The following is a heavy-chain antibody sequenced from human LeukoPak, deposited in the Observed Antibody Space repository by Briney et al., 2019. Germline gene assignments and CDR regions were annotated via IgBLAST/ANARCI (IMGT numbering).Heavy chain of an antibody. CDR1: GGSISSSSYY. Sequence: PSETLSLTCTVSGGSISSSSYYWGWIRQPPGKGLEWFRSIYYSGSTYYNPSLKSRVTISVDTSTNQFSLKISSVTAADTAVYYCARPGSGWYYFDYWGQGTLVTVSS. D-gene: IGHD6-19*01. CDR2: IYYSGST. CDR3: ARPGSGWYYFDY. J-gene: IGHJ4*02. V-gene: IGHV4-39*01.